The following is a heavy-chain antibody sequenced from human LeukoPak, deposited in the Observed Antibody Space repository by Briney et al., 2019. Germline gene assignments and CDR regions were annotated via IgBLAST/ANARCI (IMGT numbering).Heavy chain of an antibody. Sequence: PSETLSLTCTVSGGSISSYYWSWIRQPPGKGLEWIEYIYYSGSTNYNPSLKSRVTISVDTSKNQFSLKLSSVTAADTAVYYCARVDYGSGSYYFDYWGQGTLVTVSS. CDR3: ARVDYGSGSYYFDY. D-gene: IGHD3-10*01. V-gene: IGHV4-59*01. CDR2: IYYSGST. J-gene: IGHJ4*02. CDR1: GGSISSYY.